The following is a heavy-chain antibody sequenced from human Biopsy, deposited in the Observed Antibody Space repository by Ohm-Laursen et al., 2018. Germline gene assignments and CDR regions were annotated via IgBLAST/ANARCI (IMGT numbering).Heavy chain of an antibody. D-gene: IGHD1-14*01. Sequence: GSLRLFCAASESTFSGYSMNWVRQAPGRGLEWVSYINVYSNKKYYADSVKGRFIVSRDNDKNSLYLQMNSLRAEDTAVYHCARSPGRDRMDVWGQGTTVIVSS. V-gene: IGHV3-48*04. CDR2: INVYSNKK. CDR3: ARSPGRDRMDV. J-gene: IGHJ6*02. CDR1: ESTFSGYS.